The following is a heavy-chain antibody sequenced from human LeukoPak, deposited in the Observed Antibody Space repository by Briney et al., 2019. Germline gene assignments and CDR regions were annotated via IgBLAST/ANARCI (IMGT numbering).Heavy chain of an antibody. CDR2: INHSGST. D-gene: IGHD4-17*01. Sequence: SETLSLTCAVYGGSFSGYYWSWIRQPPGKGLEWIGEINHSGSTNYNPSLKSRVTISVDTSKNQFSLKLSSVTAADTAVYYCASQPNTVTSLRGFDYWGQGTLVTVSS. J-gene: IGHJ4*02. CDR1: GGSFSGYY. CDR3: ASQPNTVTSLRGFDY. V-gene: IGHV4-34*01.